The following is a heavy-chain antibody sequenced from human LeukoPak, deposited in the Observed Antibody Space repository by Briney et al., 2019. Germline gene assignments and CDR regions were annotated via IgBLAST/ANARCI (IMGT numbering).Heavy chain of an antibody. CDR1: GYTFTGYY. D-gene: IGHD6-13*01. CDR3: ASGPPGIAAAGVGQFDP. Sequence: GASVKVSCKASGYTFTGYYMHWVRQAPGQGLEWMGWINPNSGGTNYAQKFQGRVTMTRDTSISTAYMELSRLRSDDTAVYYCASGPPGIAAAGVGQFDPWGQGTLVTVSS. J-gene: IGHJ5*02. CDR2: INPNSGGT. V-gene: IGHV1-2*02.